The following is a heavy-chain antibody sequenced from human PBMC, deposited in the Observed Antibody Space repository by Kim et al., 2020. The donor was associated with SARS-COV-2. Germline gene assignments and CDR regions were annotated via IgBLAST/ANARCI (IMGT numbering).Heavy chain of an antibody. J-gene: IGHJ6*02. CDR3: ARVPPRGYSSYYYYGMDV. CDR2: ISSSSSYT. D-gene: IGHD5-18*01. Sequence: GGSLRLSCAASGFTFSDYYMSWIRQAPGKGLEWVSYISSSSSYTNYADSVKGRFTISRDNAKNSLYLQMNSLRAEDTAVYYCARVPPRGYSSYYYYGMDVWGQGTTVTVSS. V-gene: IGHV3-11*06. CDR1: GFTFSDYY.